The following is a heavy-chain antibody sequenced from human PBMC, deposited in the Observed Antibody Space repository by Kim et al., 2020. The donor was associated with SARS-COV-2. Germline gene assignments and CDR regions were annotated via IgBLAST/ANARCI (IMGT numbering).Heavy chain of an antibody. V-gene: IGHV4-39*01. D-gene: IGHD1-26*01. Sequence: TNNTPTLKGRVTISVDTSKNQFSLKLSSVTAADTAVYYCARLGSRGSFDYWGQGTLVTVSS. CDR2: T. CDR3: ARLGSRGSFDY. J-gene: IGHJ4*02.